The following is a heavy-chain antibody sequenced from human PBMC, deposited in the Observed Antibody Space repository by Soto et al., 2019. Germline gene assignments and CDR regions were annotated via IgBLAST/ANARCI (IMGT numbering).Heavy chain of an antibody. J-gene: IGHJ6*02. CDR1: GFTFSSYS. CDR3: ASGDYYYYGMDV. CDR2: ISSSSSYI. D-gene: IGHD3-10*01. V-gene: IGHV3-21*01. Sequence: GGSLRLSCAASGFTFSSYSMNWVRQAPGKGLEWVSSISSSSSYIYYAESVKGRFTISRDNAKNSLYLQMNSLRAEDTAVYYCASGDYYYYGMDVWGQGTTVTVSS.